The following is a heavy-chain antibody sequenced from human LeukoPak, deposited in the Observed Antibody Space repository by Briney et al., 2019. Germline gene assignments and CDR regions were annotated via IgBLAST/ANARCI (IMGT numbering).Heavy chain of an antibody. CDR3: AKGGSPSCYSSSGY. CDR2: ICGSDGSR. V-gene: IGHV3-23*01. CDR1: GFTFSTYV. Sequence: PGGSLRLSCAASGFTFSTYVMSWVRQAPGGGGEWVSEICGSDGSRYYADSVKGRFTISRDNSKNTLYLQMNSLRGEDTAVYYCAKGGSPSCYSSSGYWGQGTLVTVSS. J-gene: IGHJ4*02. D-gene: IGHD2-2*01.